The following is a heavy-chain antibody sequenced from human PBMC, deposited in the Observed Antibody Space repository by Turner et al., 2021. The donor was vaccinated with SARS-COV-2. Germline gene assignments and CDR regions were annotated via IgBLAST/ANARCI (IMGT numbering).Heavy chain of an antibody. CDR2: IYYSGST. J-gene: IGHJ3*02. D-gene: IGHD5-12*01. V-gene: IGHV4-59*08. CDR3: ARHQWLRGAFDI. CDR1: GGSIRSYF. Sequence: QVQLQESGPGLVKPSETLSLTCTVSGGSIRSYFWSWFRQPPGKGLEWIGYIYYSGSTNYNPSLKNRVTISIDTSKNQFSLKLSSVTAADTAVYFCARHQWLRGAFDIWGQGTMVTVSS.